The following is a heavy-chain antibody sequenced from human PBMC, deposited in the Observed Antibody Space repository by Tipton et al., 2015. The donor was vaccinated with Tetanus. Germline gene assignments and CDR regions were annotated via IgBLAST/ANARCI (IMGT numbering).Heavy chain of an antibody. V-gene: IGHV1-69*06. CDR3: ATTFGSGRYVGD. CDR1: GGSFHSLS. Sequence: QSGAEVKRPGSSMRVSCKASGGSFHSLSINWVRQAPGQGLEWMXGIIPVFGAGNYAQKFQGRLTLTADKSTNTGYMELRHLKSGDTAPYYCATTFGSGRYVGDWGQGTQVTVSP. J-gene: IGHJ4*02. CDR2: IIPVFGAG. D-gene: IGHD3-10*01.